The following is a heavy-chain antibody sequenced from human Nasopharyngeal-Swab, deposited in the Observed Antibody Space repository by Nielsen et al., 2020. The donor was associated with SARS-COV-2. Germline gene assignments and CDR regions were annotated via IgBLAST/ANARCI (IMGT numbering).Heavy chain of an antibody. CDR3: ATSTVVVATNWFDP. CDR1: GYTLTELS. CDR2: FDPEDGET. Sequence: ASVKVSCKVSGYTLTELSMHWVRQAPGKGLEWMGGFDPEDGETIYAQKFQGRVTMTEGTSTDTAYMELSSLRSEDTAVYYCATSTVVVATNWFDPWGQGTLVTVSS. V-gene: IGHV1-24*01. D-gene: IGHD2-15*01. J-gene: IGHJ5*02.